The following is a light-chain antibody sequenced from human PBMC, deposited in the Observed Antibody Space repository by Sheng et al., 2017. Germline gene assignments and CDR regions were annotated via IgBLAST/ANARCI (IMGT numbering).Light chain of an antibody. J-gene: IGLJ2*01. V-gene: IGLV2-14*03. CDR3: SSYTTSSRK. Sequence: QSALTQPASVSGSPGQSITISCTGTSSDVGGYNYVSWYQQHPGKAPKLMIYDVSNRPSGVSNRFSGSKSGNTASLTISGLQAEDEADYYCSSYTTSSRKIGGGTKLTVL. CDR2: DVS. CDR1: SSDVGGYNY.